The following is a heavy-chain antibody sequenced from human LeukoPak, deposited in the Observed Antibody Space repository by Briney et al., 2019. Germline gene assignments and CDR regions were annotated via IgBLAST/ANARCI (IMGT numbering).Heavy chain of an antibody. CDR3: ARQSAYYYGSDKHYFDY. CDR2: IYPGDSDT. J-gene: IGHJ4*02. D-gene: IGHD3-10*01. CDR1: GYSFTSYW. Sequence: GESLKISWKGSGYSFTSYWIGWVRQMPGKGLEWMGIIYPGDSDTRYSPSFQGQVTISVDKSSSTAYLQWSSLKASDTAMYYGARQSAYYYGSDKHYFDYWGQGTLVTVSS. V-gene: IGHV5-51*01.